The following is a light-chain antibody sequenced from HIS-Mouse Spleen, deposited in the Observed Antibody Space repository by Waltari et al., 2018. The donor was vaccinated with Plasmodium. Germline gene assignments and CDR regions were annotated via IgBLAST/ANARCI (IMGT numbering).Light chain of an antibody. CDR1: STAYGGYNY. Sequence: QSALTQPPSASGSPGQSVTISCTGTSTAYGGYNYVSGYQQHPGKAPKLMIYEVSKRPSGVPDRFSGSKSGNTASLTVSGLQAEDEADYYCSSYAGSNNLVFGGGTKLTVL. CDR2: EVS. V-gene: IGLV2-8*01. J-gene: IGLJ2*01. CDR3: SSYAGSNNLV.